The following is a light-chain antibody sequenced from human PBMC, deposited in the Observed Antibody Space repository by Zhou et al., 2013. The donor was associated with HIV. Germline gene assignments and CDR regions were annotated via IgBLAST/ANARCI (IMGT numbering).Light chain of an antibody. Sequence: IVLTQSPGTLSLSPGERATLSCWASQSVSSNLAWYQQKPGQAPRLLMFGASSRATGIPDRFSGSGSGTDFTLTISRLEPEDFAVYYCQQYGSSIPTFGQGTKVEIK. CDR2: GAS. CDR3: QQYGSSIPT. V-gene: IGKV3-20*01. CDR1: QSVSSN. J-gene: IGKJ1*01.